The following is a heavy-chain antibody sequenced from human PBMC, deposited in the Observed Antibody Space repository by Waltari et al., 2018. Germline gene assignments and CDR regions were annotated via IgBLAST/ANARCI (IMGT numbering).Heavy chain of an antibody. J-gene: IGHJ4*02. V-gene: IGHV1-2*06. CDR1: GYTFTGYY. CDR2: INPNRGGT. Sequence: QVQLVQSGAEVKKPGASVKVSCKASGYTFTGYYMHWVRQAPGQGLEWMGRINPNRGGTNYAQKFQGRVTMTRDTSISTAYMELSRLRSDDTAVYYCARGSSGWLNRRFDYWGQGTLVTVSS. D-gene: IGHD6-19*01. CDR3: ARGSSGWLNRRFDY.